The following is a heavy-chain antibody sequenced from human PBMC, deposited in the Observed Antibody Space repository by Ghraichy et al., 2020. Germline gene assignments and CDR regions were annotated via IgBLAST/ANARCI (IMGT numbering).Heavy chain of an antibody. CDR1: GGSFSDYY. CDR3: ARVLVPPGSRYFDL. D-gene: IGHD2-2*01. V-gene: IGHV4-34*01. CDR2: INHSGST. Sequence: SQTLSLTCAVYGGSFSDYYWSWIRQPPGKGLEWIGEINHSGSTNYNPPLKSRVTISVDTSKNQFSLKLGSVTAADTALYYCARVLVPPGSRYFDLWGRGTLVTVSS. J-gene: IGHJ2*01.